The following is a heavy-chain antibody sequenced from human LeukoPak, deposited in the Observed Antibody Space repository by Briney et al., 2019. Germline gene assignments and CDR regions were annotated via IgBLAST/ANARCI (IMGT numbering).Heavy chain of an antibody. Sequence: GESLKISCKGSGYTFTNYWIGWVRQMPGKGLELMGIFHPGDSDTTYSPSFQGRVTISGDNFINTAYLQWSSLKVSDTAMYYCARRQSGHDAFDIWGQGTMVIVSS. CDR1: GYTFTNYW. D-gene: IGHD3-3*01. V-gene: IGHV5-51*01. CDR3: ARRQSGHDAFDI. J-gene: IGHJ3*02. CDR2: FHPGDSDT.